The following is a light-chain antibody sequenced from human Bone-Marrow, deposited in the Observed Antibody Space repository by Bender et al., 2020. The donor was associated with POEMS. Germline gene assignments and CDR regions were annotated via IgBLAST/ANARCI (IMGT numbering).Light chain of an antibody. V-gene: IGLV3-25*03. CDR3: QSSDNSGTFSDWV. CDR1: AFPKQY. Sequence: SFELTQPPSVSVSPGQTARITCSGDAFPKQYAYWYQQRPGQAPMLIIYKDTERPSEIPARFSGSASGTTVTLTISGVQAEDEAVYFCQSSDNSGTFSDWVFGGGTKVNVL. CDR2: KDT. J-gene: IGLJ3*02.